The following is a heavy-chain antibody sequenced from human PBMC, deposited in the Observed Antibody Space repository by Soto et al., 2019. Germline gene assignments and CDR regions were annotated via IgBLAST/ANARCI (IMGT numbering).Heavy chain of an antibody. D-gene: IGHD6-19*01. Sequence: SVKVSFKASGFTFTSSALQLVRQARGQRLEWIGWIVVGSGNTNYAQKFQERVTITRDMSTSTAYMELSSLRSEDTAVYYCAAAEYSSGTGGFDYWGQGTLVTVSS. CDR1: GFTFTSSA. CDR3: AAAEYSSGTGGFDY. V-gene: IGHV1-58*01. CDR2: IVVGSGNT. J-gene: IGHJ4*02.